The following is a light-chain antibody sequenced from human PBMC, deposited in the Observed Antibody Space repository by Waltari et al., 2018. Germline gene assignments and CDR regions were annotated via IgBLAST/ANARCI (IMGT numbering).Light chain of an antibody. V-gene: IGLV7-46*01. CDR3: FLSYSGARV. CDR2: DTT. J-gene: IGLJ3*02. Sequence: QAVVTQEPSLTVSPGGTVTLTCGSSTGAVTTGHSPYWFQQKPGQAPKTLIYDTTDRHSWTPARFSGSLVGDKAALTRSGAQPEDEADYYCFLSYSGARVFGGGTKLTVL. CDR1: TGAVTTGHS.